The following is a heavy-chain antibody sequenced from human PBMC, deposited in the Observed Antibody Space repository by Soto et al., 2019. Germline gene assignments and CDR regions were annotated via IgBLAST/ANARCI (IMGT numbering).Heavy chain of an antibody. CDR1: GFTFSSYS. V-gene: IGHV3-48*01. D-gene: IGHD2-15*01. CDR3: ARDRGCSGGICYRDLGY. CDR2: ISSTSTTI. Sequence: EVQLVESGGGLVRPGGSLRLSCAASGFTFSSYSMSWVRQAPGKGLEWVSYISSTSTTIYYAASVKGRFTISRDNAKNSLYLHMNSLSAEDTAVYYCARDRGCSGGICYRDLGYWGKGTMVPVSS. J-gene: IGHJ4*02.